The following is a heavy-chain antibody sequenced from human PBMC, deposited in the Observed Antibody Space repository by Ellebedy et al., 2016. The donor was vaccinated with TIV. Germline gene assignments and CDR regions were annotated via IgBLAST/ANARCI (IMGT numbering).Heavy chain of an antibody. Sequence: GGSLRLXCAASRFTFSIFGLHWVRQAPGQGLEWVALISSDGRKKYYADSVRGRFTISRDNSKNTLYLQMDSLRVEDTAIYYCAKDESVGEVPRPFDYWGQGTLVTASS. CDR1: RFTFSIFG. CDR2: ISSDGRKK. D-gene: IGHD3-10*01. J-gene: IGHJ4*02. CDR3: AKDESVGEVPRPFDY. V-gene: IGHV3-30*18.